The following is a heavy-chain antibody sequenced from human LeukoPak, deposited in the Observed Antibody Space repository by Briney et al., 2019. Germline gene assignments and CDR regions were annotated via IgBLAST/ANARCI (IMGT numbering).Heavy chain of an antibody. CDR1: GYSFTSDW. V-gene: IGHV5-10-1*01. D-gene: IGHD6-13*01. J-gene: IGHJ4*02. CDR3: ARHLGSSSWIDY. CDR2: IDPSDSYI. Sequence: GESLRISCKGSGYSFTSDWISWVRQMPGKGLEWMGKIDPSDSYINYSPSFQGHVTISADKSISTAFLQWSSLKASDTAMYYCARHLGSSSWIDYGGQGTLVTVSS.